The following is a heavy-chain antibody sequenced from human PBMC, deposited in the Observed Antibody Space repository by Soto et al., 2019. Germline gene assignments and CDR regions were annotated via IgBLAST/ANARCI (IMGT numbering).Heavy chain of an antibody. V-gene: IGHV1-18*01. CDR3: ARDSYYDSSGYADY. CDR1: GYTFTSYG. Sequence: ASVKVSCKASGYTFTSYGISWVRQAPGQGLEWKGWISAYNGNTNYAQKLQGRVTMTTDTSTSTAYMELRSLRSDDTAVYYCARDSYYDSSGYADYWGQGTLVTVSS. CDR2: ISAYNGNT. D-gene: IGHD3-22*01. J-gene: IGHJ4*02.